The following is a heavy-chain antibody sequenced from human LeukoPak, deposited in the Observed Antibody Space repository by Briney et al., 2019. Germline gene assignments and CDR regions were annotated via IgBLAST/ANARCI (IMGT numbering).Heavy chain of an antibody. CDR2: IIPILDVT. CDR1: GYTFTSYY. CDR3: ARVPAPYAYDTSGYDS. D-gene: IGHD3-22*01. J-gene: IGHJ4*02. V-gene: IGHV1-69*04. Sequence: GASVKVSCKASGYTFTSYYMHWVRQAPGQGLEWMGRIIPILDVTNYAQKFQGRVTITADKSTSTAYMELSTLRSEDTGVYYCARVPAPYAYDTSGYDSWGQGTLVTVSS.